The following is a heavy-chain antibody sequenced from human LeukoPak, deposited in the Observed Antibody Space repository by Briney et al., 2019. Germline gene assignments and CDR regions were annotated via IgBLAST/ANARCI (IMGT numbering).Heavy chain of an antibody. CDR3: ARDATMTQMSSLAFDI. CDR1: GFKFNSYA. J-gene: IGHJ3*02. Sequence: PGGSLRLSCTASGFKFNSYAMHWVRQAPGKGLEWVSVIYSGGSTYYADSVKGRFTISRDNSKNTLYLQMNSLRAEDTAVYYCARDATMTQMSSLAFDIWGQGTMVTVSS. CDR2: IYSGGST. D-gene: IGHD3-22*01. V-gene: IGHV3-53*01.